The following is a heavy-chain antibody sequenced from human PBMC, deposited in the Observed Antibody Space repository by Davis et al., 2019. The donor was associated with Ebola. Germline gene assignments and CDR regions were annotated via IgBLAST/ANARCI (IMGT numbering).Heavy chain of an antibody. CDR2: ISGSGIST. Sequence: GESLKISCAASGFTFSSYAMIWVRQTPGKGLEWVSTISGSGISTDYADSVRGRFTTSRDNSRNTLSLEMNSLRAEDTAIYYCAKDRLAGYGDYSWGVFDYWGQGTLVAVSA. J-gene: IGHJ4*02. CDR3: AKDRLAGYGDYSWGVFDY. CDR1: GFTFSSYA. V-gene: IGHV3-23*01. D-gene: IGHD4-17*01.